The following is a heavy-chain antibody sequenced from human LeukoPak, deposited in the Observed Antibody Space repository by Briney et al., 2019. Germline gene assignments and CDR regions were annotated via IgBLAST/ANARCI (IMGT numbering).Heavy chain of an antibody. J-gene: IGHJ4*02. V-gene: IGHV3-7*01. CDR1: GFTFRSYW. Sequence: GGSLRLSYAASGFTFRSYWMSWGRQAPGKGLEWVANINQDGSEKYYVDSVKGRFTISRDNAKNSLYVQMNRLRAEDTAVYYCERDGIWNYDYWGQGTLVTVSS. CDR2: INQDGSEK. CDR3: ERDGIWNYDY. D-gene: IGHD1-7*01.